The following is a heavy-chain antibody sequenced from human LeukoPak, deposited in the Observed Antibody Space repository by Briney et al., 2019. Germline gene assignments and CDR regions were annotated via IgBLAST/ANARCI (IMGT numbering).Heavy chain of an antibody. V-gene: IGHV4-61*02. CDR2: IYTSGST. CDR1: GGSISSGSYY. D-gene: IGHD5-24*01. J-gene: IGHJ3*02. Sequence: PSQTLSLTCTVSGGSISSGSYYWSWIRQPAGKGLEWIGRIYTSGSTNYNPSLKSRVTISVDTSKNQFSLKLSSVTAADTAVYYCASEDGYNWVRAFDIWGHGTMVTVSS. CDR3: ASEDGYNWVRAFDI.